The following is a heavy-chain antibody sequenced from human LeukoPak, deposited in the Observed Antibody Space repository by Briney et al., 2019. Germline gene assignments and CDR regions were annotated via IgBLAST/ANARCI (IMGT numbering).Heavy chain of an antibody. CDR1: GGSMSSYY. CDR3: ARGRNNWNFASHRGYNWFDP. V-gene: IGHV4-59*12. CDR2: IYYSGST. Sequence: SETLSLTCTVSGGSMSSYYWSWLRQSPGKGLEWIGYIYYSGSTNYNPSLKSRVTISVDTSKNQFSLKLSSVTAADTAVDYCARGRNNWNFASHRGYNWFDPWGQGTLVTVSS. D-gene: IGHD1-7*01. J-gene: IGHJ5*02.